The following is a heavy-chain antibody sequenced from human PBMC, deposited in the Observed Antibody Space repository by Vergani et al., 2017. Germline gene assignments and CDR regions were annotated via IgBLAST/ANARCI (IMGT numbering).Heavy chain of an antibody. J-gene: IGHJ4*02. CDR3: ARHTTYTDS. CDR1: EYSFGNYW. D-gene: IGHD1-1*01. CDR2: IYPADSDT. V-gene: IGHV5-51*01. Sequence: EAELVESGPEMTKPGESLKISCKRSEYSFGNYWIGWVRQMPGRGLVWMGIIYPADSDTRYSPSFQGQVDISADKSISTAFLQWDSLKASDTALYYCARHTTYTDSWGQGTLVTVSS.